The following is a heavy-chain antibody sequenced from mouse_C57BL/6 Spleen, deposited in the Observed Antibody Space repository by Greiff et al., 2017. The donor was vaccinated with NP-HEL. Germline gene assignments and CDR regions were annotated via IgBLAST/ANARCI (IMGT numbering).Heavy chain of an antibody. V-gene: IGHV1-7*01. CDR2: INPSSGYT. Sequence: QVQLQQSGAELAKPGASVKLSCKASGYTFTSYWMHWVKQRPGQGLEWIGYINPSSGYTKYIQKFKDKATLTADKSSSTAYMQLSSLTYEDSAVYYCARWPYDYDVGAWFAYWGQGTLVTVSA. CDR3: ARWPYDYDVGAWFAY. CDR1: GYTFTSYW. J-gene: IGHJ3*01. D-gene: IGHD2-4*01.